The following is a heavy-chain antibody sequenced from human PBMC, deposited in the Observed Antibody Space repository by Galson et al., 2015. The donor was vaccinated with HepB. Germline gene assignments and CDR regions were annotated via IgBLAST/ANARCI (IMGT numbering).Heavy chain of an antibody. V-gene: IGHV1-2*06. CDR2: INPNSGDT. J-gene: IGHJ4*02. CDR1: GYTSTGYY. D-gene: IGHD4-11*01. Sequence: SVKVSCKASGYTSTGYYMHWVRQAPGQGLEWMGRINPNSGDTNFPQQFQGRVTMTRDTSISTAYMELSRLRSDDTAVYYCARDYSNYFEAWGQGTLVTVSS. CDR3: ARDYSNYFEA.